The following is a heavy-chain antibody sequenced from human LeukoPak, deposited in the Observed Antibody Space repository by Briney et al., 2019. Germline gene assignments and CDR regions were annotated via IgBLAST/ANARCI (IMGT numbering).Heavy chain of an antibody. D-gene: IGHD3-22*01. CDR2: ISAYNGNT. Sequence: ASVKVSCKASGYTFTSYGISWVRQAPGQGLEWMGWISAYNGNTNYAQKLQGRVTMTTDTSTSTAYMELRSLRSDDTAVYYCARVFYDSSGYYYGFDYWGQGTLVTVSS. CDR3: ARVFYDSSGYYYGFDY. J-gene: IGHJ4*02. V-gene: IGHV1-18*01. CDR1: GYTFTSYG.